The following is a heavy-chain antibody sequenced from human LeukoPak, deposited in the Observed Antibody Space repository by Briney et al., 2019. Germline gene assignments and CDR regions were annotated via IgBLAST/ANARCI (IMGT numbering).Heavy chain of an antibody. CDR2: IIPIFGTT. V-gene: IGHV1-69*01. D-gene: IGHD3-22*01. Sequence: SVNVSCKASGGTFSSYAISWVRQAPGQGLEWMGGIIPIFGTTNYVQKLQGRVTITAEESTSTAYMELSSLRSEDTAVYYCASRTYTYDSSGYYRRNYYFDYWGQGTLVTVSS. J-gene: IGHJ4*02. CDR3: ASRTYTYDSSGYYRRNYYFDY. CDR1: GGTFSSYA.